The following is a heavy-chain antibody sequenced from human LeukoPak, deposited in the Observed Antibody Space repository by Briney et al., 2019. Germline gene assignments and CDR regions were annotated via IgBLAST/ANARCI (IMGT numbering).Heavy chain of an antibody. CDR2: INPNSGGT. CDR3: ARVGSSGWYVFDPHFDY. Sequence: ASVKVSCKASGYTFTGYYMHRVRQAPGQGLEWMGWINPNSGGTNYAQKFQGRVTMTRDTSISTAYMELSRLRSDDTAVYYCARVGSSGWYVFDPHFDYWGQGTLVTVSS. D-gene: IGHD6-19*01. CDR1: GYTFTGYY. V-gene: IGHV1-2*02. J-gene: IGHJ4*02.